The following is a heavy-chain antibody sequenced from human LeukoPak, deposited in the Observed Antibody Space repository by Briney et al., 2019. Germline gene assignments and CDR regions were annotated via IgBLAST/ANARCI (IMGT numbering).Heavy chain of an antibody. V-gene: IGHV4-59*12. D-gene: IGHD3-10*01. Sequence: SETLSLTCTVSGGSNSSYYWSWIRQPPGKGLEWIGYIYYSGSNNYNPSLKSRVTISRNTSKKQFSPKLNPVTAADTASYYCGSTKYNPPLESRVTISGDTSKNQCSLKLSSVTAADTAVYYCARERHRSSSWYRRGWFDPWGEGTLVTVPS. CDR3: GSTKYNPPLESRVTISGDTSKNQCSLKLSSVTAADTAVYYCARERHRSSSWYRRGWFDP. CDR1: GGSNSSYY. J-gene: IGHJ5*02. CDR2: IYYSGSN.